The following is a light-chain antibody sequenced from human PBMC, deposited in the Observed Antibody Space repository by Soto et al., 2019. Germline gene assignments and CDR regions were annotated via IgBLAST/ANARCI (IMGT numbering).Light chain of an antibody. CDR1: QDISNY. V-gene: IGKV1-33*01. CDR2: DAS. Sequence: DIQMTQSPSPLSASVGDRVTITCQASQDISNYLNWYQQKPGKAPKLLIYDASNLETGVPSRFSGSGSGTDFTFTISSLQPEDIATYYCQQYDNPLLTFVQGTKV. CDR3: QQYDNPLLT. J-gene: IGKJ2*01.